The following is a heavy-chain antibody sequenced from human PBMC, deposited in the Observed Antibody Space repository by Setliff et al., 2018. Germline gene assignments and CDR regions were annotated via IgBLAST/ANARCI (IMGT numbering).Heavy chain of an antibody. J-gene: IGHJ4*02. CDR1: GFTFSSYAM. V-gene: IGHV4-4*02. Sequence: GSLRLSCAASGFTFSSYAMSWVRQPPEKGLEWIGEINHSGNTNYNPSLKSRVTISVDKSNNQFSLKLASMTAADTAVYYCAKGGGRYHSDSWGQGILVTVS. CDR3: AKGGGRYHSDS. D-gene: IGHD1-1*01. CDR2: INHSGNT.